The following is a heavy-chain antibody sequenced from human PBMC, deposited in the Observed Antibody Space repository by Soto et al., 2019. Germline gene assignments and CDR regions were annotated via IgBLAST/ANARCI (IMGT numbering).Heavy chain of an antibody. J-gene: IGHJ6*03. CDR2: IRSKAYGGTT. V-gene: IGHV3-49*03. CDR3: TRDPQPYSSSWYDVYYYYYYMDV. CDR1: GFTFGDYA. Sequence: GGSLRLSCTASGFTFGDYAMSWFRQAPGKGLEWVGFIRSKAYGGTTEYAASVKGRFTISRDDSKSIAYLQMNSLKTEDTAVYYCTRDPQPYSSSWYDVYYYYYYMDVWGKGTTVTVSS. D-gene: IGHD6-13*01.